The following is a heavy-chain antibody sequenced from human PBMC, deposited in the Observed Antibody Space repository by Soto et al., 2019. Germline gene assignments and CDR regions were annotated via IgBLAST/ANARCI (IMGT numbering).Heavy chain of an antibody. Sequence: EMQLLESGGGLVQTGESLRLSCTASGFTFSHSAMSWVRQAPGKGPEWVSSIGGGGDTYYTDAVKGRFTVSRDDPKSTLDLQMKGLRSEDTARYYWARDAVPRNGEWDWFDPWGQGTLASVSS. J-gene: IGHJ5*02. CDR2: SIGGGGDT. CDR3: ARDAVPRNGEWDWFDP. D-gene: IGHD6-19*01. V-gene: IGHV3-23*01. CDR1: GFTFSHSA.